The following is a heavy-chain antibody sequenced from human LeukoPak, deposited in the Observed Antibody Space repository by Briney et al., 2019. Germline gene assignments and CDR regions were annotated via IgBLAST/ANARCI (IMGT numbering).Heavy chain of an antibody. D-gene: IGHD1-26*01. CDR2: MNQDGSER. CDR3: ARGGELLRPADY. J-gene: IGHJ4*02. Sequence: GGSLRLSCAASGFTFSSYWMSWVRQAPGKGLEWVANMNQDGSERYYVDSVKGRFTISRDNAKNSLYLQMNNLRAEDTAVYYCARGGELLRPADYWGQGTLVTVSS. CDR1: GFTFSSYW. V-gene: IGHV3-7*01.